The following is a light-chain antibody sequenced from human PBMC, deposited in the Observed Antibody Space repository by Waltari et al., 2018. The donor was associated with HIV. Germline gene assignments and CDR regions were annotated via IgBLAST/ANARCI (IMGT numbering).Light chain of an antibody. Sequence: QTVVTQEPSFSVSPGGEITPTCALNSGSVYTSYYPTWYKQTPAQAPRNVIYSTNTRSTGLPDLFSGSTLGNKAVLTIIGAQAYDAGDYYCVRYMDSGSVRVGGGPRLTVL. CDR1: SGSVYTSYY. V-gene: IGLV8-61*01. J-gene: IGLJ2*01. CDR3: VRYMDSGSVR. CDR2: STN.